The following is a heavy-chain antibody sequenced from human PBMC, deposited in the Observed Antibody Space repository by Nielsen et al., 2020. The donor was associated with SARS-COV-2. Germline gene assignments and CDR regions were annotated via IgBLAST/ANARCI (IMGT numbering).Heavy chain of an antibody. D-gene: IGHD1-26*01. Sequence: GGSLRLSCAVSGFTFSNAWMSWVRQAPGKGLEWVGRIRSKTDGGTTDYAAPVKGRFTISRDDSQNTLFLQMNSLITEDTAVYYCAKSLLVGGLPGYGMDVWGQGTTVTVSS. CDR1: GFTFSNAW. CDR2: IRSKTDGGTT. V-gene: IGHV3-15*01. J-gene: IGHJ6*02. CDR3: AKSLLVGGLPGYGMDV.